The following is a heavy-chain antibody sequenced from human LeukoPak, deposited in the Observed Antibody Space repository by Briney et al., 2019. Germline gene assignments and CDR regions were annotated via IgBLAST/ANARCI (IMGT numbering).Heavy chain of an antibody. J-gene: IGHJ4*02. D-gene: IGHD3-10*01. CDR3: ARAMVRDYYFDY. V-gene: IGHV3-7*04. CDR2: IKQGGSET. CDR1: GFTFTSYG. Sequence: GGSLRLSCAASGFTFTSYGMTWVRQAPGKGLEWVANIKQGGSETYYVDSVKGRFTISRDNAKNSLYLQMNSLRAEDTAVYYCARAMVRDYYFDYWGQGTLVTVSS.